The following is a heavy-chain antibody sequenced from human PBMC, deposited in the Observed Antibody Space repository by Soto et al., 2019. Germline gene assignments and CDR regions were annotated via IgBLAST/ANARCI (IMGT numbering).Heavy chain of an antibody. J-gene: IGHJ2*01. D-gene: IGHD6-19*01. Sequence: QVQLVQSGAEVKKPGSSVKVSCKASGGTFSSYTISWVRQAPGQGLEWMGRIIPILGIANYAQKFQGRVTITADKSTSTADMELSSLRSEDTAVYYCARATGIAVDGTGWDFDLWGRCTLVTVSS. CDR3: ARATGIAVDGTGWDFDL. CDR1: GGTFSSYT. V-gene: IGHV1-69*02. CDR2: IIPILGIA.